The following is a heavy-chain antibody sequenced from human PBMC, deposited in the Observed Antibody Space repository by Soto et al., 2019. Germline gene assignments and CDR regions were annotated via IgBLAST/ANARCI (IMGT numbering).Heavy chain of an antibody. CDR2: IYYSGST. Sequence: SETLSLTCTVSGGSISSYYWSWIRQPPGKGLEWIGYIYYSGSTNYNPSLKSRVNISVDTSKNQFSLKLSSVTAADTAVYYCARDLSHSVIFGVGWFDPWGQGTLVTVSS. V-gene: IGHV4-59*01. D-gene: IGHD3-3*01. J-gene: IGHJ5*02. CDR3: ARDLSHSVIFGVGWFDP. CDR1: GGSISSYY.